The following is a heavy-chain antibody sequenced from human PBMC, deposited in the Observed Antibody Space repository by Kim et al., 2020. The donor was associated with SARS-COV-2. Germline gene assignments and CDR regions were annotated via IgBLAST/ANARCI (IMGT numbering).Heavy chain of an antibody. V-gene: IGHV3-53*01. Sequence: GGSLRLSCAASGFTVSSNYMSWVRQAPGKGLEWVSVIYSGGSTYYADSVKGRFTISRDNSKNTLYLQMNSLRAEDTAVYYCARASRESLGYSGYGGYYYYGMDVWGQGTTVTVSS. CDR1: GFTVSSNY. J-gene: IGHJ6*02. D-gene: IGHD5-12*01. CDR3: ARASRESLGYSGYGGYYYYGMDV. CDR2: IYSGGST.